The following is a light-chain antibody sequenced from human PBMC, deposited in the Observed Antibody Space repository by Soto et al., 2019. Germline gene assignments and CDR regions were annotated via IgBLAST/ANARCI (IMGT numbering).Light chain of an antibody. J-gene: IGKJ5*01. CDR1: QTISSW. CDR3: QQGKSFPIT. CDR2: TAS. Sequence: DIELTQSPSSVSVSVGDRVIITCRASQTISSWLAWYQQKPGKAPRLLIYTASSLQSGVPSRFSGSGSGTDFTLTISSLQSEDFATYYCQQGKSFPITFGQGTRLEIK. V-gene: IGKV1-12*01.